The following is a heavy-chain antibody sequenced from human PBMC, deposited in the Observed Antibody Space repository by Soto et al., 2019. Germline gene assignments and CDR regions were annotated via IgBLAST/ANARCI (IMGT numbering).Heavy chain of an antibody. CDR2: ISGSDGKT. V-gene: IGHV3-23*01. Sequence: GGSLRLSCAASGFSFVSYALSWVRQAPGKGLEWVSTISGSDGKTFYADSVKGPFSISRDTSQSTLYLQMNSLRADDTAMYYCARWSYLDYWGQGTRVTVSS. CDR1: GFSFVSYA. J-gene: IGHJ4*02. D-gene: IGHD3-3*01. CDR3: ARWSYLDY.